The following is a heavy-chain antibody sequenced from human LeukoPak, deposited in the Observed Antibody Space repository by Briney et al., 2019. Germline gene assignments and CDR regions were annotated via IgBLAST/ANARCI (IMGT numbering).Heavy chain of an antibody. V-gene: IGHV3-66*01. CDR2: IYSGSNT. CDR3: ARDSGYYYDTSGLA. D-gene: IGHD3-22*01. Sequence: GGSLRLSCVASGFTVSNNYMSWVRQAPGKEPECVSVIYSGSNTYYADSVKGRFTISRDNSKNTLYLQMKSLRAEDTAVYYCARDSGYYYDTSGLAWGQGTLVTVSS. CDR1: GFTVSNNY. J-gene: IGHJ4*02.